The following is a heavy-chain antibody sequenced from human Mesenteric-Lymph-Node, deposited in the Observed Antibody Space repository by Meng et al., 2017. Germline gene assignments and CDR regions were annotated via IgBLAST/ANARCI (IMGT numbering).Heavy chain of an antibody. J-gene: IGHJ3*02. Sequence: EVQLVESGGVVVQPGGSLRLSCAASGFTFDDYAMHWVRQAPGKGLEWVSLISWDGGSTYYADSVKGRFTISRDNSKNSLYLQMNSLRAEDTALYYCAKLDTMLGAFDIWGQGTMVTVSS. D-gene: IGHD2-8*01. CDR2: ISWDGGST. V-gene: IGHV3-43D*03. CDR3: AKLDTMLGAFDI. CDR1: GFTFDDYA.